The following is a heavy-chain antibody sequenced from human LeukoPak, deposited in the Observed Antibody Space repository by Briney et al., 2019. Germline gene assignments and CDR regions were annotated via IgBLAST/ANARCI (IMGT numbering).Heavy chain of an antibody. CDR3: ARDLSRSLGGRDY. Sequence: ASVKSFCKASGYTFTGYYMHWVRQAPGQGLESMGLINPNSGGTNYAQKFQGRVTMTRHTSISTAYTELNRLRSVDTAVYSCARDLSRSLGGRDYWGQGTLVTVSS. J-gene: IGHJ4*02. CDR2: INPNSGGT. CDR1: GYTFTGYY. D-gene: IGHD3-16*01. V-gene: IGHV1-2*06.